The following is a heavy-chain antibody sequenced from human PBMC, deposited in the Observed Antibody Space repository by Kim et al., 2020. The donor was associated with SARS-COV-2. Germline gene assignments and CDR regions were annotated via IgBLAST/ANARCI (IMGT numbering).Heavy chain of an antibody. D-gene: IGHD3-10*01. J-gene: IGHJ3*02. CDR3: ARSGGGGRGVILLNAFDI. V-gene: IGHV1-3*01. Sequence: QGRATITRDTSASTAYMELSSLKSEDTAVYYCARSGGGGRGVILLNAFDIWGQGTMVTVSS.